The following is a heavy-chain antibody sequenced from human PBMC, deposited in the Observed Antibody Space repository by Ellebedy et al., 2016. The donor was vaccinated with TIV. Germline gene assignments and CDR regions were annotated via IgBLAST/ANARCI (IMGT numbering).Heavy chain of an antibody. J-gene: IGHJ4*02. D-gene: IGHD5-18*01. CDR3: AGNRGYTYGPYDY. CDR2: INHSGST. CDR1: GGTLSGHY. V-gene: IGHV4-34*08. Sequence: MPSETLSLTCGIYGGTLSGHYWSWIRQPPGKGLEWIGEINHSGSTNYNPSLKSRVTISVDTSKKQFSLMLSPVTAADTAVYYCAGNRGYTYGPYDYWGQGTLVTVSS.